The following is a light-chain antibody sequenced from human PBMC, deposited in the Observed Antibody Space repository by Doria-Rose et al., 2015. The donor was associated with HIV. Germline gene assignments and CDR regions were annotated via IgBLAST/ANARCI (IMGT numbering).Light chain of an antibody. J-gene: IGKJ1*01. V-gene: IGKV1-39*01. CDR3: QQTYSSPTWT. Sequence: TQSPSSLSASIGDRVTIPCRASQTVSTYLNWFQQEPGKAPKLLIYAASRLQSGVPSRFSGSGSGTDFTLTISGLQPGDFATYYCQQTYSSPTWTVGQGNKVE. CDR1: QTVSTY. CDR2: AAS.